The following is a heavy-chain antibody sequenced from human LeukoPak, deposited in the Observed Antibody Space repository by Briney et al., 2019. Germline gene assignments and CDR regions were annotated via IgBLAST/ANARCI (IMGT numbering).Heavy chain of an antibody. Sequence: SETLSLTCAVYGGSFSGYYWSWIRQPPGKGLEWIGEINHSGSTNYNPSLKSRVTISVDTSKNQFSLKLSSVTAADTAVYYCARGVVVTVRPPPPTNWFAPWGQGTLVTVSS. CDR2: INHSGST. CDR3: ARGVVVTVRPPPPTNWFAP. CDR1: GGSFSGYY. D-gene: IGHD2-21*02. J-gene: IGHJ5*02. V-gene: IGHV4-34*01.